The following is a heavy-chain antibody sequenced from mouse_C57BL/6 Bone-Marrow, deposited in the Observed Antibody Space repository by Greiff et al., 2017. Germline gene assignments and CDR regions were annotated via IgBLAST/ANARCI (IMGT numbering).Heavy chain of an antibody. CDR1: GFNFKDDY. CDR2: IDPENGDT. J-gene: IGHJ2*01. Sequence: VQLQQSGAELVRPGASVTLSCTASGFNFKDDYMHWVKQRPEQGLEWIGWIDPENGDTEYASKFQGKATNTADTSSNTAYLQLSSLTSEDTAVYSCTTSFDYWGQGTTLTVSS. CDR3: TTSFDY. V-gene: IGHV14-4*01.